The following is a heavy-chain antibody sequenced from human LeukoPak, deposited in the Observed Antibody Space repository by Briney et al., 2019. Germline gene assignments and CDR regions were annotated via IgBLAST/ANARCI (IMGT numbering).Heavy chain of an antibody. D-gene: IGHD2-15*01. J-gene: IGHJ1*01. CDR2: IYTSGST. V-gene: IGHV4-61*02. CDR1: GGSISSDNYY. Sequence: PSETLSLTCSVSGGSISSDNYYWSWIRQPAGKGLEWIGRIYTSGSTNYNSSLKSRVTMSVDTSKNQFSLNLTSVTAADTAVYYCARHCSGGSRYGAEYFQHWGQGTLVTVSS. CDR3: ARHCSGGSRYGAEYFQH.